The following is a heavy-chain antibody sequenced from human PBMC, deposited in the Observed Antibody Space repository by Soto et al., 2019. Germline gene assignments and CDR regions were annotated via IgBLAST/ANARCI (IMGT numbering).Heavy chain of an antibody. CDR2: VNPISGGT. J-gene: IGHJ4*02. Sequence: QVQLVQSGAEVKKPGASVKVSCKASGYTFTGHYILWVRQAPGQGLEWMGWVNPISGGTIYAQKFLGLVTMTRDTSISTAYLELRSLTSDATAVYYCARAKNCGSGELGYWGQGTLVTVSS. D-gene: IGHD3-10*01. CDR3: ARAKNCGSGELGY. CDR1: GYTFTGHY. V-gene: IGHV1-2*04.